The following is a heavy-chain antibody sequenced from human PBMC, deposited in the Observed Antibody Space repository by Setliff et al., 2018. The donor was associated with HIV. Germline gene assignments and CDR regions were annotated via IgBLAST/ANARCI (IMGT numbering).Heavy chain of an antibody. CDR3: ARQGDGYNLYHVYYSYYMDV. D-gene: IGHD5-12*01. Sequence: SETLSLTCAVSGYSISSGYYWGWIRQTPGKGLEWIGSIYHSGTTYYNPSLRSRVTISVDTSKNQFSLKLSSVTAADTAVYYCARQGDGYNLYHVYYSYYMDVWGKGTTVTVSS. J-gene: IGHJ6*03. CDR2: IYHSGTT. V-gene: IGHV4-38-2*01. CDR1: GYSISSGYY.